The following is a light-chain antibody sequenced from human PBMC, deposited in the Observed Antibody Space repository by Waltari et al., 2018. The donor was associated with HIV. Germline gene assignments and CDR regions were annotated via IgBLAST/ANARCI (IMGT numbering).Light chain of an antibody. V-gene: IGLV3-25*03. CDR1: ALPKQY. CDR3: QSADSSGSPYVV. J-gene: IGLJ2*01. CDR2: KDS. Sequence: SYELTQPTSVSVSPGQTARITCSGDALPKQYTYWFQPKPGQAPVLVIYKDSGRPSGIPERFSGSNSGTTVTLTISGVQAEDEADYYCQSADSSGSPYVVFGGGTKLTVL.